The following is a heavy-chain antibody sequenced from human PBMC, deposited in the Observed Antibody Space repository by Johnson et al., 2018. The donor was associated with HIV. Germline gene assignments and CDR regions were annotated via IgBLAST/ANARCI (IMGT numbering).Heavy chain of an antibody. CDR1: GFPFSSFW. J-gene: IGHJ3*02. V-gene: IGHV3-NL1*01. D-gene: IGHD6-6*01. CDR3: AKIVRIAARFDAFDI. Sequence: QEKLVESGGGVVQPGRSLRLSCVVSGFPFSSFWMHWVRQAPGKGLVWVSVMYGGGSTYHADSVKGRFTVSRDNSKNTLYLHMNSLKPEDTAVYYCAKIVRIAARFDAFDIWGQGTMVTVSS. CDR2: MYGGGST.